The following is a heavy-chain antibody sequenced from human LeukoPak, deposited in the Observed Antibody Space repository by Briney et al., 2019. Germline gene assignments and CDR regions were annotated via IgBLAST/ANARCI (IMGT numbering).Heavy chain of an antibody. CDR1: GFTFTSYA. D-gene: IGHD2-15*01. CDR3: AKYSFCSSSSCYRNDVFDV. Sequence: VGSLRLSCAASGFTFTSYAMSWVRQAPGNGLEWVSSIRGSGDSTDYADSVKGRFTISRDNSKNTLHLQMNSLRAEDTAIYYCAKYSFCSSSSCYRNDVFDVWGQGTMVTVSS. J-gene: IGHJ3*01. V-gene: IGHV3-23*01. CDR2: IRGSGDST.